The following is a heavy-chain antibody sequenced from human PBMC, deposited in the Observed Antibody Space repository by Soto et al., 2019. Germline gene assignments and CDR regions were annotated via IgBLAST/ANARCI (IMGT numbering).Heavy chain of an antibody. CDR1: GFTFSSYA. CDR2: ISGSGGST. D-gene: IGHD3-10*01. V-gene: IGHV3-23*01. CDR3: AKFRAMVRGVIFPGFFESAPDY. Sequence: GGSLRLSCAASGFTFSSYAMSWVRQAPGKGLEWVSAISGSGGSTYYADSVKGRFTISRDNSKNTLYLQMNSLRAEDTAVYYCAKFRAMVRGVIFPGFFESAPDYWGQGTLVTVSS. J-gene: IGHJ4*02.